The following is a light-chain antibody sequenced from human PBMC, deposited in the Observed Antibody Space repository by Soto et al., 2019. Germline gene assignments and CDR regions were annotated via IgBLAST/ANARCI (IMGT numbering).Light chain of an antibody. Sequence: EFVLTQSPGTLSVSPGERATLSCRASQSVTNNHLVWYQQKPGQAPRILIYDASSRATGIPDRFSGSGSGTDFTLTISRLEPEDLAVYYCQQYVTSPRTFGQGTKVEIK. CDR1: QSVTNNH. CDR3: QQYVTSPRT. J-gene: IGKJ1*01. CDR2: DAS. V-gene: IGKV3-20*01.